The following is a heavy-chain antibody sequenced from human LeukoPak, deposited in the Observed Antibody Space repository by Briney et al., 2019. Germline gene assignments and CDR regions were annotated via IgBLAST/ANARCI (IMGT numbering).Heavy chain of an antibody. V-gene: IGHV1-8*01. J-gene: IGHJ4*02. Sequence: ASVTVSCKASGYTFTNYDINWVRRATGQGLEWMGWMNPNSGNTGYAQKFQGRVTMTRSTSISTAYMELSSLTSEDTAVYYCARVSLGYCSGGTCYFQDHWGQGTLVTVSS. CDR3: ARVSLGYCSGGTCYFQDH. D-gene: IGHD2-15*01. CDR2: MNPNSGNT. CDR1: GYTFTNYD.